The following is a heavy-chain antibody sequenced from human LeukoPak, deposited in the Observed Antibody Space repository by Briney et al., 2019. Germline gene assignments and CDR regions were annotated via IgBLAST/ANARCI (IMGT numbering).Heavy chain of an antibody. Sequence: SETLSLTCAVYGGSFSGYYWSWIRQPPGKGLEWIGEINHSGSTNYNPSLKSRVTISVDTSKNQFFLKLSSVTAADTAVYYCARVRGGYSYGDNWFDPWGQGTLVTVSS. J-gene: IGHJ5*02. CDR2: INHSGST. D-gene: IGHD5-18*01. CDR3: ARVRGGYSYGDNWFDP. CDR1: GGSFSGYY. V-gene: IGHV4-34*01.